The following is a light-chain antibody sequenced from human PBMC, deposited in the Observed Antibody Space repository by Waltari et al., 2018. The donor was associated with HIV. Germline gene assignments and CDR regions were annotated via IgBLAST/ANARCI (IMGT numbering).Light chain of an antibody. CDR1: QTINIY. CDR3: QQTYSGRT. J-gene: IGKJ3*01. Sequence: IQLTQSPPSLSASLGDRVTLTCRANQTINIYLNWYQQKPGKPPNLLIYAASTLQSGVPSRFSGNGSEIDFTLTMYVLKVEDCATYCCQQTYSGRTFGPGTKVDV. V-gene: IGKV1-39*01. CDR2: AAS.